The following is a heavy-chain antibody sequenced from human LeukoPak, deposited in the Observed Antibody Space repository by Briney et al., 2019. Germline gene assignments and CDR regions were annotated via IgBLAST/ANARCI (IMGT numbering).Heavy chain of an antibody. CDR1: GGSISSYY. CDR2: IYYSGTC. Sequence: PSETLSLTCTVSGGSISSYYWSWIRQPPPQGQERDGYIYYSGTCNYIPSLKTQVTISVDTSKKQYSLKLSSVPAAGTAVYYCAISKIPLYCRGGSFYPNWFDPGGQGTLVTVSS. CDR3: AISKIPLYCRGGSFYPNWFDP. D-gene: IGHD2-15*01. V-gene: IGHV4-59*13. J-gene: IGHJ5*02.